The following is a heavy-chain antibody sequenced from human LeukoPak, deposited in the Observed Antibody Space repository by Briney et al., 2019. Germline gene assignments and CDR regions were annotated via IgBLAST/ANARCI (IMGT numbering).Heavy chain of an antibody. CDR2: INHSGST. CDR3: AREGSSWSISHYYYYMDV. CDR1: GGSFRGYY. J-gene: IGHJ6*03. V-gene: IGHV4-34*01. D-gene: IGHD6-13*01. Sequence: TSETLSLTCAVYGGSFRGYYWRWIRQPPGKGLEWIGEINHSGSTNYNPSLKSRVTISVDTSKNQFSLKLSSVTAADTAVYYCAREGSSWSISHYYYYMDVWGKGTTVTISS.